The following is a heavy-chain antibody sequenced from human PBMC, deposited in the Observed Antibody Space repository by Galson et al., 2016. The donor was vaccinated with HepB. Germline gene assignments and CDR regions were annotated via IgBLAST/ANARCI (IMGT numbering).Heavy chain of an antibody. Sequence: SLRLSCAASGFTFSSHAIHWVRQAPGKGLEWVTVISYDGSYKYYGDSLKGRFTISRDDSKNTLYLQMNSLRTEDTAVYYCARSPHLKDYDPPDYWGQGPLFTVSS. D-gene: IGHD4-17*01. V-gene: IGHV3-30*03. CDR2: ISYDGSYK. J-gene: IGHJ4*02. CDR1: GFTFSSHA. CDR3: ARSPHLKDYDPPDY.